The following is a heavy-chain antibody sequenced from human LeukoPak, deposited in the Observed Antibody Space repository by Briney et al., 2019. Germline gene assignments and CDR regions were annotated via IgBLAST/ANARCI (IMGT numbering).Heavy chain of an antibody. CDR3: AKDGEAAAFDY. Sequence: GGSLRLSCAASGFTFSIYVIHWVRQAPGKGLEWVAVIWYDGSNKYYADSVKGRFTISRDNSKNTLYLQMNSLRAEDTAVYYCAKDGEAAAFDYWGQGTLVTVSS. J-gene: IGHJ4*02. CDR2: IWYDGSNK. V-gene: IGHV3-30*02. D-gene: IGHD6-13*01. CDR1: GFTFSIYV.